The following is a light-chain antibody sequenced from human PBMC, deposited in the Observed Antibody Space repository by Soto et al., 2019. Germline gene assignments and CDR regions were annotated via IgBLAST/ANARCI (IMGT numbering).Light chain of an antibody. CDR1: QSLSTN. CDR2: GAS. J-gene: IGKJ1*01. V-gene: IGKV3-15*01. CDR3: HQYNYWRT. Sequence: DIVMTQSPATLSVYPGERATLSCRASQSLSTNLAWYQQKPGQATRLLIYGASTRATGIPARFSGSGSGTEFTLNISSRQSEDFAVYYCHQYNYWRTFGQGTKVEIK.